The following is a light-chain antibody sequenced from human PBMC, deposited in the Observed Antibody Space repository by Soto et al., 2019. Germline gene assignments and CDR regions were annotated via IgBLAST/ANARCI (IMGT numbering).Light chain of an antibody. J-gene: IGLJ2*01. Sequence: QSALTQPASVSGSPGQSITISCTGTSSDVGGYNYVSWYQQHPGKAPRLMIYDVTSRPSGVSHRFSGSKSGNTASLTISGLQAEDEADYYCTSYTSSNTLLFGGGTKLTVL. V-gene: IGLV2-14*01. CDR2: DVT. CDR1: SSDVGGYNY. CDR3: TSYTSSNTLL.